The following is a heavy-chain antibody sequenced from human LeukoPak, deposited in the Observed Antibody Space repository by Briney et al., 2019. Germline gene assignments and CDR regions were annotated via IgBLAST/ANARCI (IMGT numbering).Heavy chain of an antibody. CDR3: ARDVSYYDSGYYYDY. Sequence: ASVKVSCKASGYTFTGYYINWVRQAPGQGLEWMGRINPNSGGTNYAQKFQGRVTKTRDTSINTAYMELSRLRSDDTAVYYCARDVSYYDSGYYYDYWGQGTLVTVSS. J-gene: IGHJ4*02. CDR1: GYTFTGYY. V-gene: IGHV1-2*06. CDR2: INPNSGGT. D-gene: IGHD3-22*01.